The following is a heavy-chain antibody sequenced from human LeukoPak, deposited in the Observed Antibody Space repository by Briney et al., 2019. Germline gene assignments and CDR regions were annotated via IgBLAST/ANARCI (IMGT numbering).Heavy chain of an antibody. D-gene: IGHD3/OR15-3a*01. CDR2: LYNSGST. CDR3: ARLTWTDADDY. CDR1: GGSFTTSSHY. V-gene: IGHV4-39*01. J-gene: IGHJ4*02. Sequence: SETLSLTCTVSGGSFTTSSHYWGWLRHPPGKGLEWIGSLYNSGSTYYNPSLQSRVTISVETSKNQFSLKLSSVTAADTAVYYCARLTWTDADDYWGQGTLVSVSS.